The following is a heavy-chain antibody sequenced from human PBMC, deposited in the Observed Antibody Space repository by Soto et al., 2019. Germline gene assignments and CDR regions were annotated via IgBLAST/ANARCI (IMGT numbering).Heavy chain of an antibody. Sequence: SETLSLTCIVSGGSISSRSYYWGWIRQPPGKGLEWIGTISFSGSTYYGLSLKSRLTISVDTSRNHFSLKLSSVTAADTAVYYCASLVNGQHEYFDYWGQGALVTVSS. CDR2: ISFSGST. CDR3: ASLVNGQHEYFDY. D-gene: IGHD6-13*01. CDR1: GGSISSRSYY. V-gene: IGHV4-39*02. J-gene: IGHJ4*02.